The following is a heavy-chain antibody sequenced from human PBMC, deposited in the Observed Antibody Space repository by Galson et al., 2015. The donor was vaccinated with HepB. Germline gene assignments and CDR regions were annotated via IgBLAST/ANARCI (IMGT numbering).Heavy chain of an antibody. CDR1: GFTFSGYA. Sequence: LRLSCAASGFTFSGYAMLWVRQPPGKGLEWVAATSYDGSYTYYADSVRGRFTISRDNSRNTLYLQMNSLRAEDTAIYYCARDDFDSSSYCLDYWGQGTLVTVSS. D-gene: IGHD3-22*01. V-gene: IGHV3-30*04. J-gene: IGHJ4*02. CDR3: ARDDFDSSSYCLDY. CDR2: TSYDGSYT.